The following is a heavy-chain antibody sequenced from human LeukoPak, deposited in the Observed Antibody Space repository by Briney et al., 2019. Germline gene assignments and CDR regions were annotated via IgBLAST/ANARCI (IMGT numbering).Heavy chain of an antibody. CDR2: ISSSSSTI. J-gene: IGHJ3*02. V-gene: IGHV3-48*01. CDR1: GFTFSSYS. D-gene: IGHD6-6*01. CDR3: ASLYSSSAGDAFDI. Sequence: GGSLRLSCAASGFTFSSYSMNWVRQAPGKGLEWVSYISSSSSTIYYADSVKGRFTISRDNAKNSLYLQMNSLRAEDTAVYYCASLYSSSAGDAFDIWGQGTMVTVSS.